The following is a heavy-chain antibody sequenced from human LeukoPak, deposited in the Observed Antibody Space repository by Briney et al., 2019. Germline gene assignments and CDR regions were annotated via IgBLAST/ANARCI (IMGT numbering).Heavy chain of an antibody. CDR2: INWNGGST. CDR1: GFTFVDYV. Sequence: PGGSLRLSCAASGFTFVDYVMTWVRPAPGKGLEWVSAINWNGGSTAYADSVKGRFTVSKDNAKNSLYLQMNSLRAEDTALYYCARDRPYYDSSYFRFDYWGQGTLVTVSS. D-gene: IGHD3-22*01. CDR3: ARDRPYYDSSYFRFDY. J-gene: IGHJ4*02. V-gene: IGHV3-20*04.